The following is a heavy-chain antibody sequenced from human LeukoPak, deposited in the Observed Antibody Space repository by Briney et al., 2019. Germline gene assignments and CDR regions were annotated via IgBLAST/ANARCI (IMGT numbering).Heavy chain of an antibody. Sequence: GGSLRLSCAASGFTFSSYWMSWVRQAPGKGLEWVANIKQDGSEKYYVDSVKGRFTISRDNAKNSLYLQMNSLRAEDTAVYYCARGPPYYYDSSGYVRVSFDYWGQGTLVTVSS. D-gene: IGHD3-22*01. CDR2: IKQDGSEK. CDR3: ARGPPYYYDSSGYVRVSFDY. J-gene: IGHJ4*02. V-gene: IGHV3-7*01. CDR1: GFTFSSYW.